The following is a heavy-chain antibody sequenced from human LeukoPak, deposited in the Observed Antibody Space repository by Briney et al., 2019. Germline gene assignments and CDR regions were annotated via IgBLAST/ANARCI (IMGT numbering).Heavy chain of an antibody. V-gene: IGHV3-7*01. CDR3: ARDDYGSGSSSDY. D-gene: IGHD3-10*01. J-gene: IGHJ4*02. CDR2: IKQDGSEK. CDR1: GFTFSSYW. Sequence: PGGSLRLSCAASGFTFSSYWMSWVRQAPGKGLEWVANIKQDGSEKYYVDSVKGRFTISRDNAKNSLYLEMNSLRAEDTAMYYCARDDYGSGSSSDYWGQGTLVTVSS.